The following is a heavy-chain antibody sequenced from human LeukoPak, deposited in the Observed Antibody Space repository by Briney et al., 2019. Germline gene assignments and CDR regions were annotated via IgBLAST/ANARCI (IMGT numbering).Heavy chain of an antibody. J-gene: IGHJ3*02. Sequence: PSETLSLTCAVSGGSISSSNWWSWVRQPLGKGLEWIGEIYHSGSTNYNPSLKSRVTISVDKSKNQFSLKLSSVTAADTAVYYCAREIGGYSYGGAFDIWGQGTMVTVSS. CDR3: AREIGGYSYGGAFDI. CDR1: GGSISSSNW. V-gene: IGHV4-4*02. CDR2: IYHSGST. D-gene: IGHD5-18*01.